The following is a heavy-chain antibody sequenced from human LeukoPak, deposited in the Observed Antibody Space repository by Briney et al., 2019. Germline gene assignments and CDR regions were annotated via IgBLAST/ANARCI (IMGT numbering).Heavy chain of an antibody. CDR3: AKDKLLWFGEYLDY. Sequence: GSLRLSCAASGFTFSSYTMSWVRQAPGKGLEWVSAISGSGGSTYYADSVKGRFTISRDNSKNTLYLQMNSLRAEDTAVYYCAKDKLLWFGEYLDYWGQGTLVTVSS. D-gene: IGHD3-10*01. V-gene: IGHV3-23*01. CDR2: ISGSGGST. CDR1: GFTFSSYT. J-gene: IGHJ4*02.